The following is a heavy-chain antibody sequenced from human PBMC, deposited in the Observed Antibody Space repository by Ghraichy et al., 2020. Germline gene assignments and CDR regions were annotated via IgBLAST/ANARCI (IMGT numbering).Heavy chain of an antibody. CDR1: GGTFSSYA. J-gene: IGHJ6*02. CDR2: IIPIFGTA. D-gene: IGHD2-8*02. CDR3: ARDRGVLVKAIYYGMDV. Sequence: SVKVSCKASGGTFSSYAISWVRQAPGQGLEWMGGIIPIFGTANYAQKFQGRVTITADESTSTAYMELSSLRSEDTAVYYCARDRGVLVKAIYYGMDVWGQGTTVTVSS. V-gene: IGHV1-69*13.